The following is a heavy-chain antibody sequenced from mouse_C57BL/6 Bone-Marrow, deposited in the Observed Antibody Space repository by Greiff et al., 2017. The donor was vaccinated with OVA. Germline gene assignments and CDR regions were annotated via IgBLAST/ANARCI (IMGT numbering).Heavy chain of an antibody. Sequence: QVQLQQPGAELVKPGASVKLSCKASGYTFTSYWMQWVKQRPGQGLEWIGEIDPSDSYTTSNQKFKGKATLTVDTSSSTAYMQLSSLTSEDSAVYYCARNYYDYDYFDYWGQGTTLTVSS. D-gene: IGHD2-4*01. J-gene: IGHJ2*01. V-gene: IGHV1-50*01. CDR1: GYTFTSYW. CDR3: ARNYYDYDYFDY. CDR2: IDPSDSYT.